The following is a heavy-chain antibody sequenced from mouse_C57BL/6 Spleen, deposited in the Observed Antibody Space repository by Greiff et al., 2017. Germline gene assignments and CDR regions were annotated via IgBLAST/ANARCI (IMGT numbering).Heavy chain of an antibody. V-gene: IGHV1-53*01. Sequence: QVQLQQPGTELVKPGASVKLSCKASGYTFTSYWMHWVKQRPGQGLEWIGNINPSNGGTNYNEKFKSKATLTVDQSSSPAFMQLSSLTSEDSAVYYCERSYWVTTVVARDWYFDVWGTGTTVTVSS. D-gene: IGHD1-1*01. CDR3: ERSYWVTTVVARDWYFDV. J-gene: IGHJ1*03. CDR2: INPSNGGT. CDR1: GYTFTSYW.